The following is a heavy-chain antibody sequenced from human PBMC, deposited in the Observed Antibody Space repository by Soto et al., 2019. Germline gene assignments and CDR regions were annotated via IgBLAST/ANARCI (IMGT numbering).Heavy chain of an antibody. CDR2: IKSDGTYT. J-gene: IGHJ4*02. CDR3: ARDQGYCSGGSCYVAGY. Sequence: PGGSLRLSCAASGFTFSNSWMHWVRQAPGKGLVWVSRIKSDGTYTNYADPVKGRFTISRDNAKNTLYLQMNSLRAEDTAVYYCARDQGYCSGGSCYVAGYWGQGTLVTVSS. D-gene: IGHD2-15*01. V-gene: IGHV3-74*01. CDR1: GFTFSNSW.